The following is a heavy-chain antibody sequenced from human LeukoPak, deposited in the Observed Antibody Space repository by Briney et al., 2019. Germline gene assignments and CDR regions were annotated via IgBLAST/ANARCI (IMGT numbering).Heavy chain of an antibody. CDR3: AKESGYSSGWGDY. D-gene: IGHD6-19*01. CDR2: ISGSGSST. CDR1: GFTFSSYG. Sequence: GGSLRLSCAASGFTFSSYGMSWVRQAPGKGLEWVSAISGSGSSTYYADSVKGRFTISRDNSKNTLYLQMNSLRAEDTAVYYCAKESGYSSGWGDYWGQGTLVTVSS. J-gene: IGHJ4*02. V-gene: IGHV3-23*01.